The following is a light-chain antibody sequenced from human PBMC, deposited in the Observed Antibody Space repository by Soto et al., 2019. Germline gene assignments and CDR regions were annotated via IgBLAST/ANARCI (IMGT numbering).Light chain of an antibody. V-gene: IGKV3D-15*01. Sequence: IVMTQSPDTVSVAPGVEPGGCCRASQSVGSDLAWYQQKPGQAPRLVIYDIFTRATGVPTRISGSVSGTEFTLTIRRLQYEDFAVYPCQQYNSWPLTFGGGTKVDIK. J-gene: IGKJ4*01. CDR2: DIF. CDR3: QQYNSWPLT. CDR1: QSVGSD.